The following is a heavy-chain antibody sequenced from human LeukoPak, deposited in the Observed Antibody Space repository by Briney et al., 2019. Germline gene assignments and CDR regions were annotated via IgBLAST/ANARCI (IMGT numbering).Heavy chain of an antibody. J-gene: IGHJ4*02. V-gene: IGHV3-7*01. CDR3: SRSLDY. CDR2: INQDGSTQ. CDR1: GFPFSGYW. Sequence: GGSLRLSXAASGFPFSGYWMDWVRQAPGKGMEWVANINQDGSTQYYAASVKGRFTISRDNAKSSLYLRMNILRAEDTAVYYCSRSLDYLGQGALVTVSS.